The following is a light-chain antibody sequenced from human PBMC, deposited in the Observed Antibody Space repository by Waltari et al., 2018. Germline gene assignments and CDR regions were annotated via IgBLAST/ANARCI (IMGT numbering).Light chain of an antibody. J-gene: IGKJ2*01. CDR3: QQFKNYPNT. CDR2: AAS. Sequence: DTQLTQSPSFLSASLGERVTITCRASQYIGTFLAWYQQKPGKAPNLLIFAASTLQSGVPSRFSGSGSGTECTLTISSLQPEDFATYYCQQFKNYPNTFGQGTKLVIK. CDR1: QYIGTF. V-gene: IGKV1-9*01.